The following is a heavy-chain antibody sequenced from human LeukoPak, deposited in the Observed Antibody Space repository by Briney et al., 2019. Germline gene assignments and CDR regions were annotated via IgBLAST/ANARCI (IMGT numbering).Heavy chain of an antibody. CDR2: ITPHNGGT. Sequence: ASVKVSCKASGYTFTGYYIHWVRQAPGQGLEWMGWITPHNGGTNYAQKFQGGVTMTRDTSISTAYMELSRLRSDDTAVYYCARTKNLYLGWFDPWGQGTLVTVSS. D-gene: IGHD1-14*01. V-gene: IGHV1-2*02. CDR1: GYTFTGYY. J-gene: IGHJ5*02. CDR3: ARTKNLYLGWFDP.